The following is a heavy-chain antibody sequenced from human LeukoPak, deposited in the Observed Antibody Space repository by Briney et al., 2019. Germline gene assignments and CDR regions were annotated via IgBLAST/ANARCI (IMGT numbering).Heavy chain of an antibody. J-gene: IGHJ4*02. CDR1: GGTFSSYA. CDR2: IIPILGIA. D-gene: IGHD3-22*01. Sequence: SVKVSCKASGGTFSSYAISWVRQAPGQGLEWMGRIIPILGIANYAQKFQGRVTITADKSTSTAYMELSSLRFEDTAVYYCARGYYYDSSGVDYWGQGTLVTVSS. CDR3: ARGYYYDSSGVDY. V-gene: IGHV1-69*04.